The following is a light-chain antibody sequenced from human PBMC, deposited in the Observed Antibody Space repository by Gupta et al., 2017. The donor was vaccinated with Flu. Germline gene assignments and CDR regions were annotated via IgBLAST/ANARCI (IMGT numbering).Light chain of an antibody. CDR1: QSVSSK. Sequence: EIVMTQSPATPSVSPGERATLSCRASQSVSSKLAWYRQKPGQAPRLLIYGASTRANGIPARFSGSGSGTEFTLTISSLQSEDFAVYFCQQYNNWPPITFGQGTRLEIK. CDR2: GAS. V-gene: IGKV3-15*01. CDR3: QQYNNWPPIT. J-gene: IGKJ5*01.